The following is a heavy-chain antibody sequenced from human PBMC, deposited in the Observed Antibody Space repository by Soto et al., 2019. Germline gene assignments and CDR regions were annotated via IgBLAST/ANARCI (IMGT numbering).Heavy chain of an antibody. CDR3: XXXXXXGXYGDXXRD. CDR1: GFTFSTYA. CDR2: ISGSGASI. J-gene: IGHJ4*02. V-gene: IGHV3-23*01. Sequence: EVHLLDSGGGLVQPGGSLRLSCEASGFTFSTYAMNWVRQAPGKGLXWVSGISGSGASIYYADSVRGRFTISRDNSRNTLYLQLNRLRAEDTAXXXXXXXXXXGXYGDXXRDWGQGSLV. D-gene: IGHD4-17*01.